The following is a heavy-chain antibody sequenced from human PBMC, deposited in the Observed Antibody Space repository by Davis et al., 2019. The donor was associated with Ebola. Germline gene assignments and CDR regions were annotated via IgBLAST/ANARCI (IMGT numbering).Heavy chain of an antibody. Sequence: SQTLSLTCAISGDSVSRKTGAWSWIRQSPSRGLEWLGRTYYRSKWYNDYAVSVKSRIIISPDTSKNQFSLQLNSVTPEETAVYYCARGRGAATNFDYWGQGTLVTVSS. V-gene: IGHV6-1*01. D-gene: IGHD3-10*01. CDR1: GDSVSRKTGA. J-gene: IGHJ4*02. CDR3: ARGRGAATNFDY. CDR2: TYYRSKWYN.